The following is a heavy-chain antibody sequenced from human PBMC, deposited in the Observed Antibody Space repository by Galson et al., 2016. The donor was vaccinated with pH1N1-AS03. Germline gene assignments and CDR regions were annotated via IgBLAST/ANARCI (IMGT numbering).Heavy chain of an antibody. J-gene: IGHJ3*01. CDR2: ISRSSSFI. CDR3: ARPKNGGNSQVNAFDL. CDR1: GFTFSTYG. Sequence: SLRLSCAASGFTFSTYGMNWVRQAPGKGLEWVSSISRSSSFIYYADSVSGRFTISRGNAENSLYLQMDSLRAEDTAVYYCARPKNGGNSQVNAFDLWGQGTMVTVSS. V-gene: IGHV3-21*01. D-gene: IGHD4-23*01.